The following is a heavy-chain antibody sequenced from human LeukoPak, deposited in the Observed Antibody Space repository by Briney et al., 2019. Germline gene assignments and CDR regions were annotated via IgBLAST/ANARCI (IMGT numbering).Heavy chain of an antibody. J-gene: IGHJ4*02. Sequence: GGSLRLSCAASGFIFSSSGIHWVRQAPGKGLVWVAGISYDGSEKYYAESVKGRFTISRDNPKTTVYLQMNSLKIEDTAVYYCAKDLLAVTAPKAYFDFWGQGTLVTVSS. V-gene: IGHV3-30*18. CDR2: ISYDGSEK. D-gene: IGHD2-21*02. CDR1: GFIFSSSG. CDR3: AKDLLAVTAPKAYFDF.